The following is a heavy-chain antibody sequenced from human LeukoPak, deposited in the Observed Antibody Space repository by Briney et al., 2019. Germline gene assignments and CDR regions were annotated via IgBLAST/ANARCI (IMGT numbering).Heavy chain of an antibody. CDR1: GGSISSSNW. CDR2: IYHSGST. V-gene: IGHV4-4*02. Sequence: SGTLSLTCAVSGGSISSSNWWSWVRQPPGKGLEWIGEIYHSGSTNYNPSLKSRVTISVDKSKNQFSLKLSSVTAADTAVYYCAREYYDSSGYYSDDAFDIWGQGTMVTVSS. J-gene: IGHJ3*02. D-gene: IGHD3-22*01. CDR3: AREYYDSSGYYSDDAFDI.